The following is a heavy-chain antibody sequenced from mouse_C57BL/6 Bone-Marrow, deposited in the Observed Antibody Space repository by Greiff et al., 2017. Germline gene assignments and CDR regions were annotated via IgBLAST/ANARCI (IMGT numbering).Heavy chain of an antibody. CDR1: GFTFSDYG. J-gene: IGHJ2*01. CDR3: ARQRGTNYYFDY. Sequence: EVKVVESGGGLVKPGGSLKLSCAASGFTFSDYGMHWVRQAPEKGLEWVAYISSGSSTIYYADTVKGRFTISRDNAKNTLFLQMTSLRSEDTAMYYCARQRGTNYYFDYWGQGTTLTVSS. CDR2: ISSGSSTI. D-gene: IGHD2-14*01. V-gene: IGHV5-17*01.